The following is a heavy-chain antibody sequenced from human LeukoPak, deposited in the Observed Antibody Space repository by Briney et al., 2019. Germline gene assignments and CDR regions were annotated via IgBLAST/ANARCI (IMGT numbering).Heavy chain of an antibody. CDR3: TRGRGTDY. Sequence: GGSLRLSCAASGFTFSSYNMNWVRQAPGKGLEWFSYISSSSDTIYYADSVKGRFTISRDNAKNSLYLQMNSLRDEDTAVYFCTRGRGTDYWGQGTLVTVSS. V-gene: IGHV3-48*02. J-gene: IGHJ4*02. D-gene: IGHD3-10*01. CDR1: GFTFSSYN. CDR2: ISSSSDTI.